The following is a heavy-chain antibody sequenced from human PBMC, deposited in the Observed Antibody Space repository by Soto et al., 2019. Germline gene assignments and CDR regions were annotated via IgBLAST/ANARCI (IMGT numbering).Heavy chain of an antibody. Sequence: ASVKVSCKASGYTFTSYYMHWVRQAPGQGLEWMGIINPSGGSTSYAQKFQGRVTMTRGTPTSTVYMELSSLRSEDTAVYYCARASYGSGHIFDYWGQGNPGHRLL. V-gene: IGHV1-46*01. CDR2: INPSGGST. D-gene: IGHD2-15*01. CDR3: ARASYGSGHIFDY. J-gene: IGHJ4*02. CDR1: GYTFTSYY.